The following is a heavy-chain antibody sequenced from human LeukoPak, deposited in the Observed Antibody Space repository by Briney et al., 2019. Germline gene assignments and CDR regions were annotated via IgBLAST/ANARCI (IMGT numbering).Heavy chain of an antibody. Sequence: GGSLRLSCAAPGFTFSSYGMHWVRQAPGKGLEWVAVISYDGSNKYYADSVKGRFTISRDNSKNTLYLQMNSLRAEDTAVYYCAKDGYGSGSFNVLYYYYYGMDVWGQGTTVTVSS. J-gene: IGHJ6*02. CDR3: AKDGYGSGSFNVLYYYYYGMDV. CDR2: ISYDGSNK. CDR1: GFTFSSYG. D-gene: IGHD3-10*01. V-gene: IGHV3-30*18.